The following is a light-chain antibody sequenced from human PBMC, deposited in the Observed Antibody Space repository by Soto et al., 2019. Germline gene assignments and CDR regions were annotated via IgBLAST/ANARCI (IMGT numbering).Light chain of an antibody. Sequence: QSALTQPPSASGSPGQSVTISCTGTSSDIGIYDFVSWYQQHPGKAPKLLIYEVSKRPSGVPDRFSGSKSGNTASLTVSDLQTEDAADYYCSAYAGTNDLVVFGGGTKLTVL. CDR3: SAYAGTNDLVV. V-gene: IGLV2-8*01. J-gene: IGLJ3*02. CDR2: EVS. CDR1: SSDIGIYDF.